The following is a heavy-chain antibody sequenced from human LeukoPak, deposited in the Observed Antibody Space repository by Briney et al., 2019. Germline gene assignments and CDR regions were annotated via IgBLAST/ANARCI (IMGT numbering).Heavy chain of an antibody. CDR1: GGLIGSGFY. CDR3: ARVPGVRSSSIVHGFDI. Sequence: MSSETLSLTCTVSGGLIGSGFYWSWIRQPAGKGLEWIGRIYTSGITNYNPYLKSRVTISADTSKNQFFLKLSSVTAADTAVYYCARVPGVRSSSIVHGFDIWGQGTSVTVSS. V-gene: IGHV4-61*02. CDR2: IYTSGIT. D-gene: IGHD6-6*01. J-gene: IGHJ3*02.